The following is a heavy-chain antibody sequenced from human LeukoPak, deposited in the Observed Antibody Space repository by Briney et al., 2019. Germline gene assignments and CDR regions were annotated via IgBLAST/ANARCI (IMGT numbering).Heavy chain of an antibody. V-gene: IGHV3-23*01. J-gene: IGHJ4*02. CDR2: ISGSGGNT. D-gene: IGHD4-17*01. CDR1: GFAFSGFA. Sequence: GGSLRLSCSASGFAFSGFAMGWVRQAPGKGLEWVSSISGSGGNTYYADSVEGRFTVSRDNSKNTLYLQMNSLRAEDTALYYCARGRGGDYVPSRFDYWGQGALVTVSS. CDR3: ARGRGGDYVPSRFDY.